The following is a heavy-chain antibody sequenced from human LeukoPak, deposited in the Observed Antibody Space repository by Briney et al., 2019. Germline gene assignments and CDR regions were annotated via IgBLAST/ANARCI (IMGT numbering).Heavy chain of an antibody. D-gene: IGHD2-2*01. CDR3: ASAYCSSTSCYGDYYGMDV. Sequence: GESLKISCKASGYTFTSYWIGWVRQMPGKGLEWMGIIYPGDSDTRYSPSFQGQVTISADKSISTAYLQWSSLKASDTAMYYCASAYCSSTSCYGDYYGMDVWDQGTTVTVSS. V-gene: IGHV5-51*01. CDR1: GYTFTSYW. CDR2: IYPGDSDT. J-gene: IGHJ6*02.